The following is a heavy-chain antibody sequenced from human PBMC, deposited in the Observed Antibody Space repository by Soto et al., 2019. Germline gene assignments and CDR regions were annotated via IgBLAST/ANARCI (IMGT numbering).Heavy chain of an antibody. J-gene: IGHJ3*02. V-gene: IGHV4-4*02. CDR2: IYHSGST. CDR3: ARAYSTSRNAFDI. D-gene: IGHD6-13*01. Sequence: SETLSLTCAVSGCSISSSNWWSWVRQPPGKGLEWIGEIYHSGSTNYNPSLKSRVTISVDKSKNQFSVKLTSVTAADTAVYYCARAYSTSRNAFDIWGQGTMVT. CDR1: GCSISSSNW.